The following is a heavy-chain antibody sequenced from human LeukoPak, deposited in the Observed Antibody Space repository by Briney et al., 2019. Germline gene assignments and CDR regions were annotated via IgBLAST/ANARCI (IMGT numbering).Heavy chain of an antibody. V-gene: IGHV3-15*01. D-gene: IGHD2-2*01. CDR3: AKRRSVPDWFDP. J-gene: IGHJ5*02. Sequence: GGSLRLSCAASGFTFSNAWMSWVRQAPGKGLEWVGRIKSKTDGGTTDYAAPVKGRFTILRDDSKNTLYLQMNSLRAEDTAVYYCAKRRSVPDWFDPWGQGTLVTVSS. CDR1: GFTFSNAW. CDR2: IKSKTDGGTT.